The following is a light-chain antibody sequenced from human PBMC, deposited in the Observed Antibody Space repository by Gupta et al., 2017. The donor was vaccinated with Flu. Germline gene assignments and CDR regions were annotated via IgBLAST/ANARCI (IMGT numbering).Light chain of an antibody. V-gene: IGKV3-15*01. CDR2: GAS. J-gene: IGKJ4*01. CDR3: QQYKNWPSLT. CDR1: QSVSSN. Sequence: EIVMTQSPATLSVSPGERATLSCRASQSVSSNLAWYQQKPGQAPRLLIYGASTRATGIPARFSGSGSGTEFTLTISIRQSEDFAVYYCQQYKNWPSLTFGGGTKVEIK.